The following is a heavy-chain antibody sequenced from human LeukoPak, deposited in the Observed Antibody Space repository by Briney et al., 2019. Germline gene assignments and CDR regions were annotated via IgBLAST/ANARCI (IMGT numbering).Heavy chain of an antibody. Sequence: GASVKVSCKASGYTFTGYYMHWVRQAPGQGLEWMGWINPNSGGTNYAQKFQGRVTMTRDTSNSTAYMELSRLRSDDTAVYYCARDKGKYSGSYPLDYWGQGTLVTVSS. CDR1: GYTFTGYY. D-gene: IGHD1-26*01. J-gene: IGHJ4*02. CDR3: ARDKGKYSGSYPLDY. CDR2: INPNSGGT. V-gene: IGHV1-2*02.